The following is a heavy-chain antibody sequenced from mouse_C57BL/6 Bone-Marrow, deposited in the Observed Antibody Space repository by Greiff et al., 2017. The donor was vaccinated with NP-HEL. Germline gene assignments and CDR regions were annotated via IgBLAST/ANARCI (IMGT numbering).Heavy chain of an antibody. J-gene: IGHJ3*01. Sequence: QVHVKQPGAELVKPGASVKLSCKASGYTFTSYWMHWVKQRPGQGLEWIGMIHPNSGSTNYNEKFKSKATLTVDKSSSTAYMQLSSLTSEDSAVYYCARDYYGSSYKTWFAYWGQGTLVTVSA. V-gene: IGHV1-64*01. CDR2: IHPNSGST. D-gene: IGHD1-1*01. CDR3: ARDYYGSSYKTWFAY. CDR1: GYTFTSYW.